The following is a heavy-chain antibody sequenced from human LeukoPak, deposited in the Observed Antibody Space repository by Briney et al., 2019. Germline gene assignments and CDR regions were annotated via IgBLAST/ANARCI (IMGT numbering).Heavy chain of an antibody. CDR2: IIPILGIA. CDR3: ARRALHPRSGGYFDY. V-gene: IGHV1-69*04. D-gene: IGHD1-1*01. CDR1: EGTFSSYA. J-gene: IGHJ4*02. Sequence: SVKVSCKASEGTFSSYAISWVRQAPGQGLEWMGRIIPILGIANYAQKFQGRVTITADKSTSTAYMELSSLRSEDTAVYYCARRALHPRSGGYFDYWGQGTLVTVSS.